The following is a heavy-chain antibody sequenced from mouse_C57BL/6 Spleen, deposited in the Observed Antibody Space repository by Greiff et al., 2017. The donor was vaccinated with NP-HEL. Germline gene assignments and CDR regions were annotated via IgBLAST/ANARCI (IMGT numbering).Heavy chain of an antibody. J-gene: IGHJ4*01. CDR3: ARAGYDEDYAMDY. Sequence: QVQLQQPGAELVRPGTSVKLSCKASGYTFTSYWMHWVKQRPGQGLEWIGVIDPSDSYTNYNQKFKGKATLTVDTSSSTAYMQLSSLTSEDSAVYYCARAGYDEDYAMDYWGQGTSVTVSS. CDR1: GYTFTSYW. D-gene: IGHD2-2*01. V-gene: IGHV1-59*01. CDR2: IDPSDSYT.